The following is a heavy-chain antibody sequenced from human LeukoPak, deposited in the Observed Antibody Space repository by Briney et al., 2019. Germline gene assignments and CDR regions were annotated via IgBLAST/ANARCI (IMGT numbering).Heavy chain of an antibody. Sequence: PGGSLRLSCAASGFTFSSYSMNWARQAPGKGLEWVSYISSSSSTIYYADSVKGRFTISRDNAKNSLYLQTNSLRDEDTAVYYCATVWGSYRDRKAYFDYWGQGTLVTVSS. CDR3: ATVWGSYRDRKAYFDY. J-gene: IGHJ4*02. CDR1: GFTFSSYS. CDR2: ISSSSSTI. D-gene: IGHD3-16*02. V-gene: IGHV3-48*02.